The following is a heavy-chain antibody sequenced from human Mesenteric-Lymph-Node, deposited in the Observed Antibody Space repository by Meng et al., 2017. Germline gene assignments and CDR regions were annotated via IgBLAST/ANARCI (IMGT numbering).Heavy chain of an antibody. CDR3: ARVSSGWDYFDY. D-gene: IGHD6-19*01. J-gene: IGHJ4*02. V-gene: IGHV4-4*02. CDR2: IYYSGST. Sequence: QVQMMGAGPGLGTPSGTLSLACAVFGGFIRSSNWWSWIRQHPGKGLEWFGHIYYSGSTFYNPSLKRRVIISIDTSKNQFSLNLRSVTAAETAVYYCARVSSGWDYFDYWGQGTLVTVSS. CDR1: GGFIRSSNW.